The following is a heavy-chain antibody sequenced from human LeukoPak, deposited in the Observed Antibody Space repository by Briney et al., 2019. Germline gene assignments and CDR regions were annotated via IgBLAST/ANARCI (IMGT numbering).Heavy chain of an antibody. CDR1: GFTFSSYA. CDR3: AREAVAVAGHFDY. V-gene: IGHV3-23*01. CDR2: ISGSGGST. J-gene: IGHJ4*02. D-gene: IGHD6-19*01. Sequence: GGSLRLSCAASGFTFSSYAMSWVRQAPGKGLEWVSAISGSGGSTYYADSVKDRFTISKDNSKNTLYPQVNSLRAEDTAMYYCAREAVAVAGHFDYWGQGTLVTVSS.